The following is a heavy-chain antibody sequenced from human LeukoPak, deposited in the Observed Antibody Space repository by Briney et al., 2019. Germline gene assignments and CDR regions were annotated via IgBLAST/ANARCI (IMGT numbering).Heavy chain of an antibody. V-gene: IGHV3-23*01. D-gene: IGHD3-22*01. CDR3: AKLIMRPTYYYDSSGYSYYFDY. CDR2: ISGSGGST. J-gene: IGHJ4*02. Sequence: GGSLRLSCAASGFTFSSYAMSWVRQAPGKGLGWVSAISGSGGSTYYADSVKGRFTISRDNSKNTLYLQMNSLRAEDTAVYYCAKLIMRPTYYYDSSGYSYYFDYWGQGTLVTVSS. CDR1: GFTFSSYA.